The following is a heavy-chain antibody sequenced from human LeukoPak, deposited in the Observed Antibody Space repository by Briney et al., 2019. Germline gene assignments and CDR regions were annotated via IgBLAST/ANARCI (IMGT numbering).Heavy chain of an antibody. V-gene: IGHV3-21*01. J-gene: IGHJ4*02. CDR3: ASDRAYYYDSSGYAGGFDY. CDR2: ISSSSSYI. CDR1: GFTFSSYS. D-gene: IGHD3-22*01. Sequence: GGSLRLSCAASGFTFSSYSMNWVRQAPGKGLAWVSSISSSSSYIYYADSVKGRFTISRDNAKNSLYLQMNSLRAEDTAVYYCASDRAYYYDSSGYAGGFDYWGQGTLVTVSS.